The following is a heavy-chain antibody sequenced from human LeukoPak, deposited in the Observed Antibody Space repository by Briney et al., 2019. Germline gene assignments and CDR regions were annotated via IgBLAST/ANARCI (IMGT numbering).Heavy chain of an antibody. CDR2: IYYSGST. Sequence: SETLSLTCTVSGGSISSYYWSWIRQPPGKGLEWIGYIYYSGSTNYNPSLKSRVTISVDTSKNQFSLKLSSVTAADTAVYYCARDRWGDCSSTSCYTNWFDPWGQGTLVTVSS. CDR3: ARDRWGDCSSTSCYTNWFDP. CDR1: GGSISSYY. D-gene: IGHD2-2*02. V-gene: IGHV4-59*12. J-gene: IGHJ5*02.